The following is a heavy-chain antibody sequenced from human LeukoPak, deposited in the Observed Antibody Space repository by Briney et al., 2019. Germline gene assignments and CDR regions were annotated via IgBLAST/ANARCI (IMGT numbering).Heavy chain of an antibody. CDR3: AGNTGIAVAGTNWFDP. D-gene: IGHD6-19*01. V-gene: IGHV1-69*13. Sequence: SVKVSCKASGGTFSSYAISWVRQAPGQGLEWMGGIIPTFGTTNYAQKFQGRVTITADESTSTAYMELYSLRSEDTAVYYCAGNTGIAVAGTNWFDPWGQGTLVTVSS. J-gene: IGHJ5*02. CDR1: GGTFSSYA. CDR2: IIPTFGTT.